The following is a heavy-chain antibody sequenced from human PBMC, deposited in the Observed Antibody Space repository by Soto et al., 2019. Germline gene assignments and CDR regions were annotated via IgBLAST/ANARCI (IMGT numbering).Heavy chain of an antibody. D-gene: IGHD5-12*01. V-gene: IGHV3-23*01. CDR3: AKAYEAQTYYYYYGMDV. Sequence: PGGSLSLSCAASGFTFSSYAMSWVRQAPGKGLEWVSAISGSGGSTYYADSVKGRFTISRDNSKNTLYLQMNSLRAEDTAVYYCAKAYEAQTYYYYYGMDVWGQGTTVTVSS. CDR2: ISGSGGST. J-gene: IGHJ6*02. CDR1: GFTFSSYA.